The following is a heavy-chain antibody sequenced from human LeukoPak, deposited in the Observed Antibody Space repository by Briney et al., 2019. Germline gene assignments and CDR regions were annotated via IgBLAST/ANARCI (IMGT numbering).Heavy chain of an antibody. Sequence: PGGSLRLSCVASGFTFSSYPMTWVRQAPRKGLEWVSTIGRSGFTTYSADSVKGRFTISRDNSKYTVYLEMNSLRAEDTAVYYCAKDQRVSDSYGELDFWGQGTLVTGSS. CDR1: GFTFSSYP. J-gene: IGHJ4*02. D-gene: IGHD5-18*01. CDR2: IGRSGFTT. V-gene: IGHV3-23*01. CDR3: AKDQRVSDSYGELDF.